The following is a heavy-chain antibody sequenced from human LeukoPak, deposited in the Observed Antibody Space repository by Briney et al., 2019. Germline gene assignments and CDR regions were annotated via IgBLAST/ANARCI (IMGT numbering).Heavy chain of an antibody. CDR3: AKCGTSSGFDY. V-gene: IGHV3-23*01. J-gene: IGHJ4*02. D-gene: IGHD1/OR15-1a*01. Sequence: PGGSLRLSCAASEFTFSNYAMTWARQAPGKGLEWVSAISGSGGSTYYADSVKGRFTISRDNSKNTLYLQMNSLRAEDTAVYYCAKCGTSSGFDYWGQGYLVTVSS. CDR1: EFTFSNYA. CDR2: ISGSGGST.